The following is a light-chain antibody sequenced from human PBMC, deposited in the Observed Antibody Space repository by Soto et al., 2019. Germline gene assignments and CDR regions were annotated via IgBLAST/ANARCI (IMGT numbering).Light chain of an antibody. V-gene: IGLV2-14*01. Sequence: QSALTQPASVSGSPGQSITISCTGTSSDVGRYNYVSWYQQHPGKAPKLMIFEVSNRPSGVSNRFSGSKSGNTASLTISGLQAEDEADYFCSSYTGSTTPYVFGTGTKLTVL. CDR1: SSDVGRYNY. J-gene: IGLJ1*01. CDR3: SSYTGSTTPYV. CDR2: EVS.